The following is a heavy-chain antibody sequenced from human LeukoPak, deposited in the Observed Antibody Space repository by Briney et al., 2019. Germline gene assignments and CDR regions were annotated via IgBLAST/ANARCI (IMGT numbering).Heavy chain of an antibody. CDR2: IYSGGST. V-gene: IGHV3-53*01. Sequence: PGGSLRLSCAASGFTVSSNYMSWVRQAPGEGLEWVSVIYSGGSTYYADSVKGRFTISRDNSKNTLYLQMNSLRAEDTAVYYCAKSFMAAPPGAPFDYWGQGTLVTVSS. D-gene: IGHD6-6*01. CDR1: GFTVSSNY. J-gene: IGHJ4*02. CDR3: AKSFMAAPPGAPFDY.